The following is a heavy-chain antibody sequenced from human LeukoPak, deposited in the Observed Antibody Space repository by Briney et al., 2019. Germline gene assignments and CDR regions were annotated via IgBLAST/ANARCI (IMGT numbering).Heavy chain of an antibody. J-gene: IGHJ6*02. V-gene: IGHV3-30*18. CDR1: GFTFSSYG. D-gene: IGHD6-25*01. Sequence: PGRSLGLSCAASGFTFSSYGMHWVRQAPGKGLEWVAVISYDGSNKYYADSVKGRFTISRDNSNKRVFLQMNTLRGEDTAVYYCAKDRSSGPHYYYGMDVWGRGTTVIVSS. CDR2: ISYDGSNK. CDR3: AKDRSSGPHYYYGMDV.